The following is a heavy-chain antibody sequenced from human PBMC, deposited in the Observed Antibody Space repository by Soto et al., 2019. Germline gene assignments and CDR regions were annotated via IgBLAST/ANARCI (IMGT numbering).Heavy chain of an antibody. CDR1: GGTFGNSA. D-gene: IGHD3-10*01. Sequence: KVSCKASGGTFGNSAISWVRQAPGQGLEWMGGIIPSFATGNSAPEFQGRLTITADKSTTTAYMELSSLRSEDTAVYYCARSYYGSGSYWFYGMDVWGQGTTVTVSS. J-gene: IGHJ6*02. CDR3: ARSYYGSGSYWFYGMDV. CDR2: IIPSFATG. V-gene: IGHV1-69*06.